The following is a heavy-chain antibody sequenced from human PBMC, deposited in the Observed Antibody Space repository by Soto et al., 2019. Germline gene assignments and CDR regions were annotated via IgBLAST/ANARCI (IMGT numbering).Heavy chain of an antibody. CDR1: GFTFSSYA. CDR2: ISGSGGST. V-gene: IGHV3-23*01. Sequence: GGSLRLSCAASGFTFSSYAMSWVRQAPGKGLGWVSAISGSGGSTYYADSVKGRFTISRDNSRNTLYLQMNSLRAKDTAVYYCAKAGGIVGATSGAFDIWGQGTMVTVSS. CDR3: AKAGGIVGATSGAFDI. J-gene: IGHJ3*02. D-gene: IGHD1-26*01.